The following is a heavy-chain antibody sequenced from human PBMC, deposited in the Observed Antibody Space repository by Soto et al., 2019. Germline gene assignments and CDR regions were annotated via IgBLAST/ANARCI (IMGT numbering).Heavy chain of an antibody. V-gene: IGHV4-34*01. CDR1: GGSFSGYY. CDR2: INHSGST. Sequence: QVQLQQWGAGLLKPSETLSLTCAVYGGSFSGYYWSWIRQPPGKGLEWIGEINHSGSTNYNPSLKSRVTISVDTSKNQFSLKLSSVTAADTAVYYCAREWLTSVGDWGQGTLVTVSS. J-gene: IGHJ4*02. D-gene: IGHD6-19*01. CDR3: AREWLTSVGD.